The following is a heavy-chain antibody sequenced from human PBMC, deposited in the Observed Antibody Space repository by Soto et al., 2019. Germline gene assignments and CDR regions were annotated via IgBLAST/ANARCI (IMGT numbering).Heavy chain of an antibody. Sequence: QVQLVESGGGVVQPGRSLRLSCAASRFTFSGYGMHWVRQAPGKGLEWVAVIWYDGSNKYYADSVKGRFTISRDNSKNTLYLQMSSLRVEDMAVYYCARDGHGGQAGSYYYFMDVWGKGTFVTVTS. J-gene: IGHJ6*03. CDR1: RFTFSGYG. D-gene: IGHD6-13*01. CDR3: ARDGHGGQAGSYYYFMDV. V-gene: IGHV3-33*01. CDR2: IWYDGSNK.